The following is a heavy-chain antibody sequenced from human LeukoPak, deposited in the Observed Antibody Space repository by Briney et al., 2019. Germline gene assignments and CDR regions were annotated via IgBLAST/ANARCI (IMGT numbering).Heavy chain of an antibody. V-gene: IGHV4-4*09. CDR1: GGSISSYY. J-gene: IGHJ4*02. Sequence: SETLSLTCTVSGGSISSYYWSWIRQPPGKGLEWIGYIYTSGSTNYNPSLKSRVTISVDTSKNQCSLKLSSVTAADTAVYYCAGGVGATPYYFDYWGQGTLVTVSS. D-gene: IGHD1-26*01. CDR2: IYTSGST. CDR3: AGGVGATPYYFDY.